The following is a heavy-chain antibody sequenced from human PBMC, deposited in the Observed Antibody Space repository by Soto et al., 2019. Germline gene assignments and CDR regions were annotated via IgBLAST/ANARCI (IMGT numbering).Heavy chain of an antibody. D-gene: IGHD2-21*01. Sequence: PGESLKISCQSSGSTFSTYWVAWVRQRPGKALEWLGLIYPDDSDTRYNPSFRGQVTISAEKSSSTIFLQWSSLKASDTATYYCARQRRDAYDNCFLCPIDVWGQGTTVTVYS. V-gene: IGHV5-51*01. CDR1: GSTFSTYW. CDR2: IYPDDSDT. J-gene: IGHJ6*02. CDR3: ARQRRDAYDNCFLCPIDV.